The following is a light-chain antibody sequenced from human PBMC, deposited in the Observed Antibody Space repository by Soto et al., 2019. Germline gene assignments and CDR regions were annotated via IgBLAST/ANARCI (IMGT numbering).Light chain of an antibody. Sequence: EIVLTQSPGTLSLSPGERATLSCRASQSVASNYLAWYQQRPGQAPRLLIYGASNRATGIPDRFSGSGSGTDFTLSISRLEPEDFAVYYCQQYGTSRTFGQGTKVEIK. CDR2: GAS. V-gene: IGKV3-20*01. CDR3: QQYGTSRT. CDR1: QSVASNY. J-gene: IGKJ1*01.